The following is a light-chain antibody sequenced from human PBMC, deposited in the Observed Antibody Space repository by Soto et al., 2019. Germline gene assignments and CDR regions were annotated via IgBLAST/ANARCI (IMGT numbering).Light chain of an antibody. Sequence: EIVLTQSPATLSVSPGEIVSLSFSASQSVDINLAWYQQKPGQAPRLLIYGASTRATDMPGRFSGRGSGTEFTLTISSLQSEDFAVYYCQQYRNWPRTFGQGTKVDI. CDR2: GAS. CDR3: QQYRNWPRT. CDR1: QSVDIN. V-gene: IGKV3-15*01. J-gene: IGKJ1*01.